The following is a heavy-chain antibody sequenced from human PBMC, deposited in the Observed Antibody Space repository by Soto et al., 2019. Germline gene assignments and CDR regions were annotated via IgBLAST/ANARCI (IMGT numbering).Heavy chain of an antibody. J-gene: IGHJ5*02. D-gene: IGHD3-10*01. CDR1: GFTFNTYA. Sequence: GGSLRLSCAASGFTFNTYAMHWVRQAPGKGLDWVAVISHDGSQTHYADSVKGRFTISRDNSRNTLFLQMDSLRPEDTAVYYCAKGYYVSGSWYPTLDAWGQGTLVTVSS. V-gene: IGHV3-30*18. CDR2: ISHDGSQT. CDR3: AKGYYVSGSWYPTLDA.